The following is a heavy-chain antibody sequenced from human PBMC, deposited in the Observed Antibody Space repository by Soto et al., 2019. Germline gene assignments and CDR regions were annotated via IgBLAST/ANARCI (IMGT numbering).Heavy chain of an antibody. D-gene: IGHD3-3*01. J-gene: IGHJ6*02. CDR1: GYTFTSYD. CDR2: MNPNSGNT. CDR3: ARDYRSDFWSGLSYGMDV. V-gene: IGHV1-8*01. Sequence: ASVKVSCKASGYTFTSYDINWVRQATGQGLEWMGWMNPNSGNTGYAQKFQGRVTMTRNTSISTAYMELSSLRSEDTAVYYCARDYRSDFWSGLSYGMDVWGQGTTVTVSS.